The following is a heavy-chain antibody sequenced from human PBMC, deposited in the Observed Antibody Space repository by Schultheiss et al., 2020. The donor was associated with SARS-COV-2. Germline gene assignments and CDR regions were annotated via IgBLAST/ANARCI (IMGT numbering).Heavy chain of an antibody. D-gene: IGHD4-11*01. J-gene: IGHJ4*02. V-gene: IGHV3-11*06. CDR2: ISSSSSYT. Sequence: GGSLRLSCAASGFTFSDYYMSWIRQAPGKGLEWVSYISSSSSYTNYADSVKGRFTISRDNAKNSLYLQMNSLRAEDTAVYYCAKDGPTVTTPFDYWGQGTLVTVSS. CDR1: GFTFSDYY. CDR3: AKDGPTVTTPFDY.